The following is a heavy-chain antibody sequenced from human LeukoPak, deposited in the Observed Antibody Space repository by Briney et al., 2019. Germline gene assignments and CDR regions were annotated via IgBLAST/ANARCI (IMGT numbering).Heavy chain of an antibody. D-gene: IGHD6-13*01. Sequence: ETLSLTCTVSGGSISSHYWSWIRQPPGKGLEWIGYIYYSGSTNYNPSVKSRVTISVDTSKNQFSLKLSSVTAADTAVYYCAREVEYSSSWYSGFDPWGQGTLVTVSS. V-gene: IGHV4-59*11. J-gene: IGHJ5*02. CDR3: AREVEYSSSWYSGFDP. CDR1: GGSISSHY. CDR2: IYYSGST.